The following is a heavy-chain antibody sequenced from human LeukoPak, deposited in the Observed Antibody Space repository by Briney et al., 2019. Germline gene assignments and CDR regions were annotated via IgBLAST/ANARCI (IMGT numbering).Heavy chain of an antibody. D-gene: IGHD4-11*01. Sequence: GGSLRLSCAASGFAFSNYWTSWVRQAPEKGLEWVANIKEDGSEKYYVDSVKGRFTISRDNAKNSLFLQMNSLRAEDTAVYYCARDGYSSNSIVYWGQGALVTVSS. J-gene: IGHJ4*02. V-gene: IGHV3-7*01. CDR3: ARDGYSSNSIVY. CDR1: GFAFSNYW. CDR2: IKEDGSEK.